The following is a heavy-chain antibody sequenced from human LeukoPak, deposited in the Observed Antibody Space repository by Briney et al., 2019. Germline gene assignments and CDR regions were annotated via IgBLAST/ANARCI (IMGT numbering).Heavy chain of an antibody. V-gene: IGHV3-30*18. J-gene: IGHJ4*02. D-gene: IGHD3-10*01. CDR2: ISYHGNNK. CDR3: AKMGSPITMVRGVPFDY. CDR1: GFTFSTHV. Sequence: GGSLRLSCAASGFTFSTHVMHWVRQAPGKGLEWVSVISYHGNNKYYADSVKGRFTISRDNSKNTLYVQMNRLRAEDTAVYYCAKMGSPITMVRGVPFDYWGQGTLVTVSS.